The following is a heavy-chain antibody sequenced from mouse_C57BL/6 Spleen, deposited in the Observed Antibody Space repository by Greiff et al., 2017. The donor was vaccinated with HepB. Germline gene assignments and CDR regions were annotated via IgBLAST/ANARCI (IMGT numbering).Heavy chain of an antibody. J-gene: IGHJ3*01. Sequence: VQLQQSGPELVKPGASVKISCKASGYAFSSSWLNWVKQRPGKGLEWIGRIYPGDGDTNYNGKFKGKATLTADKSSSTAYMHLSSLTSEDSAVYFCARGVYYRNYDWFAYWGQGTLVTVSA. D-gene: IGHD2-1*01. V-gene: IGHV1-82*01. CDR3: ARGVYYRNYDWFAY. CDR1: GYAFSSSW. CDR2: IYPGDGDT.